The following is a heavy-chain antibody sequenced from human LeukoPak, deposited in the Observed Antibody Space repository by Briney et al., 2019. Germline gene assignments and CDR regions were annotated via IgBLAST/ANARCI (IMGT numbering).Heavy chain of an antibody. J-gene: IGHJ2*01. CDR2: INPKSGGT. D-gene: IGHD3-10*01. Sequence: GASVKVSCKASGYTFTGYFMHWVRQAPGQGLEWMGWINPKSGGTNYAQKFQGRVTMTRDTSISTAYMELSRLRSDDTAVYYCARDPYGTWYFDLWGRGTLVTVSS. CDR1: GYTFTGYF. V-gene: IGHV1-2*02. CDR3: ARDPYGTWYFDL.